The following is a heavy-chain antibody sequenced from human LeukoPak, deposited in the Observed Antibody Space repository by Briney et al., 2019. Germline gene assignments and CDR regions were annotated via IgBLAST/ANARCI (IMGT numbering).Heavy chain of an antibody. V-gene: IGHV3-7*01. CDR1: GFTFSSYW. J-gene: IGHJ4*02. Sequence: GGSLRLSCAASGFTFSSYWMSWVRQAPGKGLEWVANIKQEGSEKYYVDSVKGRFTISRDNAKNSLYLQMNSLRAEDTAVYYCARVNRGAYCSSTSCRYFDYWGQGTLVTVSS. D-gene: IGHD2-2*01. CDR3: ARVNRGAYCSSTSCRYFDY. CDR2: IKQEGSEK.